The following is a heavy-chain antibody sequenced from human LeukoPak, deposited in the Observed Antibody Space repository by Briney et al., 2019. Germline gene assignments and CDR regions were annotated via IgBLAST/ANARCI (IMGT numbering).Heavy chain of an antibody. CDR2: INSDGSST. Sequence: PGRSLRLSCAASGFTFDDYAMHWVRQAPGKGLVWVSRINSDGSSTSYADSVKGRFTISRDNAKNTLYLQMNSLRAEDTAVYYCARAASYGDYDYFDYWGQGTLVTVSS. CDR1: GFTFDDYA. J-gene: IGHJ4*02. V-gene: IGHV3-74*01. D-gene: IGHD4-17*01. CDR3: ARAASYGDYDYFDY.